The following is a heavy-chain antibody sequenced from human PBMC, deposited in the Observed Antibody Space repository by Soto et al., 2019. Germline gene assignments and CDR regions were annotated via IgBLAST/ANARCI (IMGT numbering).Heavy chain of an antibody. Sequence: GEFLRLSCAASGFTFGIYTLNWVRRAPGKGREWVASLGTIGTYIYYADSVRGRFTISRDNDKNSLYLQMNTLRAEDTAVYYCARVMCGDCSAYYYYSMDVWGKGTRVTVYS. V-gene: IGHV3-21*01. J-gene: IGHJ6*03. CDR2: LGTIGTYI. D-gene: IGHD2-21*02. CDR1: GFTFGIYT. CDR3: ARVMCGDCSAYYYYSMDV.